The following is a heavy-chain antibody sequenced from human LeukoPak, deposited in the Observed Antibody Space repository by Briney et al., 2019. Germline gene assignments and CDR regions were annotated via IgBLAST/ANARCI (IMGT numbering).Heavy chain of an antibody. V-gene: IGHV1-69*05. D-gene: IGHD6-19*01. CDR2: IIPIFGTA. Sequence: ASVKVSCKASGGTFSSYAISWVRQAPGQGLEWMGGIIPIFGTANYAQKFQGRVTITTDESTGTAYMELSSLRSEDTAVYYCATDGVRLTAVAAPWYFDYWGQGTLVTVSS. J-gene: IGHJ4*02. CDR1: GGTFSSYA. CDR3: ATDGVRLTAVAAPWYFDY.